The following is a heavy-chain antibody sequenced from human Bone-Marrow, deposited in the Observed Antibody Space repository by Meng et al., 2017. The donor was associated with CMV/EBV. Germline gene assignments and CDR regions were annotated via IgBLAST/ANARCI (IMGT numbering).Heavy chain of an antibody. CDR3: ARWGSSSKRGFDY. D-gene: IGHD6-6*01. CDR1: GYSFASYW. J-gene: IGHJ4*02. V-gene: IGHV5-51*01. Sequence: GESLKISCKGSGYSFASYWIGWVRQLPGKGLEWMGIIYPGDSDTRYSPSFQGQVTISADKSISTAYLQWSSLKASDTAMYYCARWGSSSKRGFDYWGPGTLVPVSS. CDR2: IYPGDSDT.